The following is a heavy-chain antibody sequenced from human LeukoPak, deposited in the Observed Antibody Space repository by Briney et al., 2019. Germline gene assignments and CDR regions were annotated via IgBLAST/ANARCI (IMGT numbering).Heavy chain of an antibody. CDR3: ARTRSHIVVVPAATLDY. D-gene: IGHD2-2*01. CDR1: GYTFTDYG. V-gene: IGHV1-18*01. J-gene: IGHJ4*02. Sequence: GASVKVSCKASGYTFTDYGFTWVRQAPGQGLEWMGRISALNGNANYAHKFRGRVTLTRDTSTGTAYMELRSLKSDDTAVYYCARTRSHIVVVPAATLDYWGQGTLVTVSS. CDR2: ISALNGNA.